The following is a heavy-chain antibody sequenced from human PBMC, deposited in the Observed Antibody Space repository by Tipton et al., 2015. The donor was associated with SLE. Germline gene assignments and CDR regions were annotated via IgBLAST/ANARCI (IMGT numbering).Heavy chain of an antibody. CDR2: VDWHSGSI. CDR3: ARERKYVVRFRELVAPDL. CDR1: GFTFDDYA. Sequence: SLSLSCAASGFTFDDYAMHWVRQSPGKGLEWVSGVDWHSGSIGYADSVKGRFTISRDNAKNSLFLQMNGVRREDTALYYCARERKYVVRFRELVAPDLWGQGTAITGSS. V-gene: IGHV3-9*01. D-gene: IGHD1-26*01. J-gene: IGHJ3*01.